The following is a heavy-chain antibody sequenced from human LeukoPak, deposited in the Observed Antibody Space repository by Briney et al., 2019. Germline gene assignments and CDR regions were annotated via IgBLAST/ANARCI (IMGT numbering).Heavy chain of an antibody. Sequence: SETLSLTCTVSGGSISSYYWSWIRQAPGKGLEWIGNIYYSGSTNYNPSLKSRVTVSVDTSKNQFSLKLSSVTAADKAVYYCARHGTLGSTTYPLDYWGQGTLVTVSS. CDR1: GGSISSYY. D-gene: IGHD1-26*01. CDR3: ARHGTLGSTTYPLDY. V-gene: IGHV4-59*08. CDR2: IYYSGST. J-gene: IGHJ4*02.